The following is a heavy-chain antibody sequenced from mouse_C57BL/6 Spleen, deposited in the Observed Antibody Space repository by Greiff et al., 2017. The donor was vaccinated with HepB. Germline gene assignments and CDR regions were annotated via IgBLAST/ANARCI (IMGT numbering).Heavy chain of an antibody. D-gene: IGHD2-4*01. CDR3: ASYDYDWFAY. CDR1: GYAFSSYW. V-gene: IGHV1-80*01. CDR2: IYPGDGDT. Sequence: VKLVESGAELVKPGASVKISCKASGYAFSSYWMNWVKQRPGKGLEWIGQIYPGDGDTNYNGKFKGKATLTADKSSSTAYMQLSSLTSEDSAVYFCASYDYDWFAYWGQGTLVTVSA. J-gene: IGHJ3*01.